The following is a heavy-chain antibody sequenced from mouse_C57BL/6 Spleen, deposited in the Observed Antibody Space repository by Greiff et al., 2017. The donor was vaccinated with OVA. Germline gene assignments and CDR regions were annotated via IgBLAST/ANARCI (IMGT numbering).Heavy chain of an antibody. V-gene: IGHV1-12*01. CDR1: GYTFTSYN. Sequence: LQESGAELVRPGASVKMSCKASGYTFTSYNMHWVKQTPRQGLEWIGAIYPGNGDTSYNQKFKGKATLTVDKSSSTAYMQLSSLTSEDSAVYFCATILYDYYAMDYWGQGTSVTVSS. J-gene: IGHJ4*01. D-gene: IGHD2-12*01. CDR3: ATILYDYYAMDY. CDR2: IYPGNGDT.